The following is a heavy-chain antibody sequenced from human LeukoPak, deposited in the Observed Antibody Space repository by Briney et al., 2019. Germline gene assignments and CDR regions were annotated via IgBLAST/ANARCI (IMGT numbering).Heavy chain of an antibody. CDR3: AREYSGSYLN. V-gene: IGHV4-34*01. CDR1: GGSFSGYY. Sequence: SETLSLTCAVYGGSFSGYYWSWIRQPPGKGLEWSGEINHRGSTNYNPSLKSRVTISVDTSKNQFSLKLSSVTAADTAVYYCAREYSGSYLNWGQGTLVTVSS. CDR2: INHRGST. D-gene: IGHD1-26*01. J-gene: IGHJ4*02.